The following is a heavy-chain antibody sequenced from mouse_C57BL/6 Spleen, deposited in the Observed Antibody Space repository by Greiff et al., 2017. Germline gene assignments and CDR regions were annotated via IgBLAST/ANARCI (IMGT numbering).Heavy chain of an antibody. CDR3: AREGLRSAMDY. CDR1: GYTFTSYT. Sequence: QVQLQQSGAELARPGASVKMSCKASGYTFTSYTMHWVKQRPGQGLEWIGYINPSSGYTKYNQKFKDKATLTADKSSSTAYMQLSSLTSEDSAVYYCAREGLRSAMDYWGQGTSVTVSS. CDR2: INPSSGYT. V-gene: IGHV1-4*01. D-gene: IGHD2-2*01. J-gene: IGHJ4*01.